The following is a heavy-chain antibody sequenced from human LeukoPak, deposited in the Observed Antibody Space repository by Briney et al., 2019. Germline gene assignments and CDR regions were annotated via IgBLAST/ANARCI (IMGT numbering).Heavy chain of an antibody. Sequence: GGSLRLSCAVSGFAVRNNYMRWVRQAPGKGLEWVSVIYSGGDTKYTASVKGRFTISRDQSKSTLYLQMNTLRVGDTAVYYSARDYFGPWGQGTLVTVSS. V-gene: IGHV3-66*02. J-gene: IGHJ5*02. CDR3: ARDYFGP. CDR2: IYSGGDT. CDR1: GFAVRNNY. D-gene: IGHD3-16*01.